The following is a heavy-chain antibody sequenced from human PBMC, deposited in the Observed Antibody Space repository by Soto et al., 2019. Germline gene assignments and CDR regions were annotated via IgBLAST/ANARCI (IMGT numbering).Heavy chain of an antibody. CDR1: GFTFSGSA. D-gene: IGHD3-22*01. J-gene: IGHJ3*02. CDR2: IRSKANSYAT. CDR3: TTLPPITMISSREEDAFDI. Sequence: PGGSLRLSCAASGFTFSGSAMHWVRQASGKGLEWVGRIRSKANSYATAYAASVKGRFTISRDDSKNTAYLQMNSLKTEDTAVYYCTTLPPITMISSREEDAFDIWGQGTMVTV. V-gene: IGHV3-73*01.